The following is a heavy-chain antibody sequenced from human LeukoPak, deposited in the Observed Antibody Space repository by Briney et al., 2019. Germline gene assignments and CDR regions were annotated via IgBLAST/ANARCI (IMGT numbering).Heavy chain of an antibody. CDR3: ARVSSGVYFDY. CDR2: IYYSGST. Sequence: PSETLSLTCTVSGGTISSYYWSWIRQPPGKGLELIGYIYYSGSTNYNPSLKSRVTISVDTSKNQFSLKLSSVTAADTAVYYCARVSSGVYFDYWGQGTLVTVSS. D-gene: IGHD2-15*01. J-gene: IGHJ4*02. V-gene: IGHV4-59*01. CDR1: GGTISSYY.